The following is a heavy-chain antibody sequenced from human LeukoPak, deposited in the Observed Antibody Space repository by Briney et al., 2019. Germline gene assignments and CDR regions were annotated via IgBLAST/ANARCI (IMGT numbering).Heavy chain of an antibody. CDR3: AREIRVDYYDSSGSFDI. D-gene: IGHD3-22*01. J-gene: IGHJ3*02. Sequence: SETLSLTCAVSGGSISSGGYSWSWIRQPPGKGLEWIGYIYHSGSTYYNPSLKSRVTISVDRSKNQFSLKLSSVTAADTAVYYCAREIRVDYYDSSGSFDIWGQGTMVTVSS. CDR2: IYHSGST. V-gene: IGHV4-30-2*01. CDR1: GGSISSGGYS.